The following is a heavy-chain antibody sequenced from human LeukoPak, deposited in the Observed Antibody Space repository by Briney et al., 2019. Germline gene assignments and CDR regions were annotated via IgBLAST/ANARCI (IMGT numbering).Heavy chain of an antibody. CDR3: AKDVGNILWCHDL. CDR1: GFRFTSYG. D-gene: IGHD2-21*01. CDR2: ISGFGPST. J-gene: IGHJ5*02. Sequence: GGSLRLSCAVSGFRFTSYGMSWVRQAPGKGLEWVSSISGFGPSTYHSDSVQGRFTISRDNSKNILYLEMNSLRVEDTAIYYCAKDVGNILWCHDLWGQGTLVTVSS. V-gene: IGHV3-23*01.